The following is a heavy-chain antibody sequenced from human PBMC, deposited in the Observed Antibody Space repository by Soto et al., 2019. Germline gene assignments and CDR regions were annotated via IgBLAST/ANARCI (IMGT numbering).Heavy chain of an antibody. CDR3: GRLIGGYSSGWYACGTYVNEYYYGMDV. D-gene: IGHD6-19*01. CDR2: IDPSDSYT. J-gene: IGHJ6*02. CDR1: GYRFTSYW. Sequence: GESLKISCKGTGYRFTSYWISWVRQMPGKGLEWMGKIDPSDSYTNYSPSFQGHVTISADKSISTAYLQWSSLQASDTAMYYCGRLIGGYSSGWYACGTYVNEYYYGMDVWRQGATVTVYS. V-gene: IGHV5-10-1*01.